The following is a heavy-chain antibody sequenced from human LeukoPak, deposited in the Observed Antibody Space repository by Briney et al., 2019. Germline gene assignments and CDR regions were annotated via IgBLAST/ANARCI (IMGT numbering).Heavy chain of an antibody. D-gene: IGHD6-19*01. V-gene: IGHV3-74*01. CDR2: INPDGTTT. Sequence: GGSLRLSCAASGFTFSTYWMHWVRQAPGKGLVWVSRINPDGTTTSYADSVKGRFTISRDNAKNSLYLQMNSLRAEDTALYHCARDQGYSSGWANWFDPWGQGTLVTVSS. CDR1: GFTFSTYW. CDR3: ARDQGYSSGWANWFDP. J-gene: IGHJ5*02.